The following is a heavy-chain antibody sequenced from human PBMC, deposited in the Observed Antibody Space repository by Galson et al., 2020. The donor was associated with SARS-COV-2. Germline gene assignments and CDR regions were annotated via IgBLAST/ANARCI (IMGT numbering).Heavy chain of an antibody. CDR2: LSSDGTKK. CDR3: ARDLGPAGVGAGNYDELDR. V-gene: IGHV3-30*15. Sequence: GGSLRLSCAASGFTFSSFAIHWVRQAPGRGLEWVAVLSSDGTKKYYADSVKGRFTISRDNSKNTVFLQMSSLGLEDTAVYYCARDLGPAGVGAGNYDELDRWGQGTLVTVSS. CDR1: GFTFSSFA. J-gene: IGHJ4*02. D-gene: IGHD3-16*01.